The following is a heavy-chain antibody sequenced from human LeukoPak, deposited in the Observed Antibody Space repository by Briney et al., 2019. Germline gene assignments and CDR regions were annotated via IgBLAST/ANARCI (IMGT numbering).Heavy chain of an antibody. CDR2: IIPIYGTP. Sequence: SVKVSCKASGGTFSTYALNWVRQAPGQGLEWMGGIIPIYGTPKYAQKFQGRVTITADRSTSSAYMELTSLTSEDTAVYYCARGHSPRDYFYYMDVWGNGTTVVVSS. CDR1: GGTFSTYA. J-gene: IGHJ6*03. CDR3: ARGHSPRDYFYYMDV. V-gene: IGHV1-69*06. D-gene: IGHD5-18*01.